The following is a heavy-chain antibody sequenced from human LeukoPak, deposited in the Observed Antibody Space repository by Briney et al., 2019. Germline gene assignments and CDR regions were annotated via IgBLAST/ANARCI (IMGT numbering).Heavy chain of an antibody. D-gene: IGHD3-10*01. CDR1: VFTFSSYA. J-gene: IGHJ4*02. V-gene: IGHV3-23*01. Sequence: PGGSLRLSCAASVFTFSSYAMSWVRQAPGKGLEWVSAISGSGGSTYYADSVKGRFTISRDNSKNTLYLQMNSLRAEDTAVYYCAKDREWFGELLYYFDYWGQGTLVTVSS. CDR3: AKDREWFGELLYYFDY. CDR2: ISGSGGST.